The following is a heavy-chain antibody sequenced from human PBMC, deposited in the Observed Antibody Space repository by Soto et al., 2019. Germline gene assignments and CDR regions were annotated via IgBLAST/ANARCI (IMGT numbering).Heavy chain of an antibody. D-gene: IGHD2-15*01. V-gene: IGHV3-23*01. J-gene: IGHJ3*01. CDR3: AKNRDDIGMVDAFEV. CDR1: GFTFSTYA. CDR2: ISGGGVTT. Sequence: EMHLLESGGELVQPGGSLRLSCAASGFTFSTYAMTWVRQAPGKGLEYVSAISGGGVTTYYADSMKGRFTISRDNSKNARYRQMNSLRAEDTAVYYCAKNRDDIGMVDAFEVWGQGTMGTVSS.